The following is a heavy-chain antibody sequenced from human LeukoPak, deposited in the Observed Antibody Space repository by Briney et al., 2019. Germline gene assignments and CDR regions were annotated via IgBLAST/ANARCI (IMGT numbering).Heavy chain of an antibody. CDR1: GFPFDDYA. CDR3: AKDVGAGSYYSPGGAFDI. V-gene: IGHV3-9*01. D-gene: IGHD3-10*01. Sequence: GGSLRLSCAASGFPFDDYAMHWVRQAPGKGREGVSGISWNSGNIGYADSVKGRFTISRDNAKNSLYLQMNSLRAEDTALYYCAKDVGAGSYYSPGGAFDIWGQGTMVTVSS. J-gene: IGHJ3*02. CDR2: ISWNSGNI.